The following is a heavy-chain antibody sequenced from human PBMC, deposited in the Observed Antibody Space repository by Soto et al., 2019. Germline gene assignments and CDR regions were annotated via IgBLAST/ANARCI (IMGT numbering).Heavy chain of an antibody. J-gene: IGHJ6*02. D-gene: IGHD1-26*01. Sequence: EMQVLESGGDLVQPGGSLRLSCAASRFTFRNYAMNWVRQSPGKGLEWVSGISASGGNTFYADSMKGRFTISRDNSKSTLYLQLNSLRVADTAIYYCAKDLHRFRLGATTLYQFYAMDVWGQGTTVTVSS. CDR2: ISASGGNT. CDR1: RFTFRNYA. V-gene: IGHV3-23*01. CDR3: AKDLHRFRLGATTLYQFYAMDV.